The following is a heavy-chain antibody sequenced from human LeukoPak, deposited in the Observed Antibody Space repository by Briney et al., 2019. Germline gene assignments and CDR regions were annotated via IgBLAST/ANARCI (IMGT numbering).Heavy chain of an antibody. D-gene: IGHD3-9*01. V-gene: IGHV3-9*01. Sequence: AGGSLRLSCAASGFTFDDYAMHWVRQAPGKGLEWVSGDSWNSGSIGYADSVKGRFTISRDNAKNSLYLQMNSLRAEDTALYYCAKDADYDILTGYNWFDPWGQGTLVTVSS. J-gene: IGHJ5*02. CDR3: AKDADYDILTGYNWFDP. CDR2: DSWNSGSI. CDR1: GFTFDDYA.